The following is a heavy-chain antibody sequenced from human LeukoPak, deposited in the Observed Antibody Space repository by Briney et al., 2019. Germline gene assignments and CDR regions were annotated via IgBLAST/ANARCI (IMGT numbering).Heavy chain of an antibody. J-gene: IGHJ4*02. Sequence: GGSLRLSCAASGFTFSSYAMSWVRQAPGKGLEWVSAISGSGGSTYYTDSVKGRFTISRDNSKNTLYLQMNSLRAEDTAVYYCAKVRGYSYGFDYWGQGTLVTVSS. V-gene: IGHV3-23*01. CDR1: GFTFSSYA. D-gene: IGHD5-18*01. CDR2: ISGSGGST. CDR3: AKVRGYSYGFDY.